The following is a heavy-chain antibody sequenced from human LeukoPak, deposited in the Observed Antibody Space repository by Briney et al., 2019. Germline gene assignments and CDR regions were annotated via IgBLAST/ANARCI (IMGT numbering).Heavy chain of an antibody. V-gene: IGHV3-23*01. CDR2: ISGSGGST. CDR3: AKDIQKVVVVRAEYFQH. J-gene: IGHJ1*01. Sequence: GGSLRLSCAASGFTFSSYAMSWVRQAPGKGLEWVSAISGSGGSTYYADSVKGRFTISRDNSKNTLYLQMNSLRAEDTAVYYCAKDIQKVVVVRAEYFQHWGQGTLVTVSS. D-gene: IGHD3-22*01. CDR1: GFTFSSYA.